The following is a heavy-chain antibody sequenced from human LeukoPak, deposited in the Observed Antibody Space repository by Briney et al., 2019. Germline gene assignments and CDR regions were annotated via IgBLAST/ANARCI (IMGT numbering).Heavy chain of an antibody. Sequence: GGSLRLSCAASGFTFITYSMNWVRQAPGKGLEWVSSISSSSYIYYADSVRGRFTISRDNPKNSLYLQMNSLRAEDTAVYYCARVALVSGPSYGSESEAADYWGQGTLVTVSS. J-gene: IGHJ4*02. V-gene: IGHV3-21*01. CDR3: ARVALVSGPSYGSESEAADY. CDR2: ISSSSYI. CDR1: GFTFITYS. D-gene: IGHD3-10*01.